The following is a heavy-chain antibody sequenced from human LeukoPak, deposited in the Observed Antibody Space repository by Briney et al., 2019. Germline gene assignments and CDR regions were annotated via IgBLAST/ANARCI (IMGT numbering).Heavy chain of an antibody. V-gene: IGHV1-46*01. J-gene: IGHJ4*02. D-gene: IGHD2-15*01. CDR1: GYTFTSYY. Sequence: ASVTVSCTASGYTFTSYYMHWVRQAPGQGLEWMGIINPSGGSTSYAQKFQGRVTMTRDTSTSTVYMELSSLRSEGTAVYYCASRHCSGGGCYFAGADPFDYWGQGILVTVSS. CDR2: INPSGGST. CDR3: ASRHCSGGGCYFAGADPFDY.